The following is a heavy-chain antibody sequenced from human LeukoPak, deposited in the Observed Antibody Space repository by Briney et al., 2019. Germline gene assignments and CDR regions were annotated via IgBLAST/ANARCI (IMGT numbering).Heavy chain of an antibody. CDR3: ARSSRDNYNWNYLRGYYYYYYMDV. Sequence: SETLSLTCTVSGGSISSHYWSWIRQPPGKGLEWIGYIYYSGSTNYNPSLKSRVTISVDTSKNQFSLKLSSVTAADTAVYYCARSSRDNYNWNYLRGYYYYYYMDVWGKGTTVTVSS. D-gene: IGHD1-7*01. V-gene: IGHV4-59*11. J-gene: IGHJ6*03. CDR2: IYYSGST. CDR1: GGSISSHY.